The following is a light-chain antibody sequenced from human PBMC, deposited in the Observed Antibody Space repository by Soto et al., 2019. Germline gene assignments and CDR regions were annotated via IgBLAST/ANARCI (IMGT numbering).Light chain of an antibody. Sequence: DMQMTRSPSTPSASVGDRVSISCRASQSISSWLAWYQQKPGKAPKLLIYDASSLESGVPSRFSGSGSGTEFTLTISSLQSEAFAVYYCQQYNKWPWTLGQGTEVDI. CDR1: QSISSW. V-gene: IGKV1-5*01. CDR2: DAS. J-gene: IGKJ1*01. CDR3: QQYNKWPWT.